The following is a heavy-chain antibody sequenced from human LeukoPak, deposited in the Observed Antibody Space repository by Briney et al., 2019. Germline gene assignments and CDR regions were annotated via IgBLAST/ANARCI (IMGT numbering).Heavy chain of an antibody. Sequence: SETLSLTRTVSGGSISSYYWSWIRQPPGKGLEWIGEINHSGSTNYNPSLKSRVTISVDTSKNQFSLKLSSVTAADTAVYYCARGGAVAGTGYYYYGMDVWGQGTTVTVSS. CDR2: INHSGST. V-gene: IGHV4-34*01. D-gene: IGHD6-19*01. J-gene: IGHJ6*02. CDR1: GGSISSYY. CDR3: ARGGAVAGTGYYYYGMDV.